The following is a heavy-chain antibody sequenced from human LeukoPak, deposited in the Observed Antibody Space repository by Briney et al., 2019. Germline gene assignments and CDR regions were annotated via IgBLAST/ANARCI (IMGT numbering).Heavy chain of an antibody. D-gene: IGHD3-9*01. V-gene: IGHV1-2*02. Sequence: ASVKVSCKASGGTFSSYAISWVRQAPGQGLEWMGWINPNSGGTNYAQKFQGRVTMTRDTSISTAYMELSRLRSDDTAVYYCARNKLYYDILTGYTTHIDYWGQGTLVTVSS. CDR2: INPNSGGT. CDR1: GGTFSSYA. CDR3: ARNKLYYDILTGYTTHIDY. J-gene: IGHJ4*02.